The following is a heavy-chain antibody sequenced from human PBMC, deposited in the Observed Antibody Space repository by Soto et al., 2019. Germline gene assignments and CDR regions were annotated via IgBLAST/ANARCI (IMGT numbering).Heavy chain of an antibody. D-gene: IGHD2-8*01. CDR3: ARDSMGYVY. V-gene: IGHV4-4*07. Sequence: QVQLQESGPGLVKPSETLSLTCSVSGGSISSYYWSWIRQPAGKGLEWIGRLYSGTPNYNPSLNSRVTMSIDTSKNQCSLKLSSVTAADTAVYYCARDSMGYVYWGQGTLVTVSS. CDR2: LYSGTP. J-gene: IGHJ4*02. CDR1: GGSISSYY.